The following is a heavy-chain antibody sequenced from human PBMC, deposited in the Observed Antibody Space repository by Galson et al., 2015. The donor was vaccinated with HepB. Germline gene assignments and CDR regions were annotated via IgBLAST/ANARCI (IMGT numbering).Heavy chain of an antibody. J-gene: IGHJ3*02. CDR3: ARGRSTSYYYDSSGPSLNANDTFDI. CDR2: MNPNSGNT. Sequence: SVKVSCKASGYTFTSYDINWVRQATGQGLEWMGWMNPNSGNTGYAQKFQGRVTMTRNTSISTAYMELSSLRSEDTAVYYCARGRSTSYYYDSSGPSLNANDTFDIWGQGTMVTVSS. CDR1: GYTFTSYD. D-gene: IGHD3-22*01. V-gene: IGHV1-8*01.